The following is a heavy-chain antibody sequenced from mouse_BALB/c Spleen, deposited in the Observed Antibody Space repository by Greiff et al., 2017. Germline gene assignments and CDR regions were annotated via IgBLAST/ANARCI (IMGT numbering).Heavy chain of an antibody. CDR2: INPNNGGT. V-gene: IGHV1-18*01. Sequence: EVQLQQSGPELVKPGASVKMSCKASGYTFTDYNMDWVKQSHGKSLEWIGDINPNNGGTIYNQKFKGKATLTVDKSSSTAYMELRSLTSEDTAVYYCARSGDGYYYFDYWGQGTTLTVSS. J-gene: IGHJ2*01. CDR3: ARSGDGYYYFDY. D-gene: IGHD2-3*01. CDR1: GYTFTDYN.